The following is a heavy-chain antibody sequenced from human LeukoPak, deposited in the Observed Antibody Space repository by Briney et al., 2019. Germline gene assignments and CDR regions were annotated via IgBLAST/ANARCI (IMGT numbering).Heavy chain of an antibody. CDR1: GFTFSSYA. V-gene: IGHV3-23*01. CDR2: ISGSGGST. CDR3: AKSLYRGYSYGPFDY. J-gene: IGHJ4*02. Sequence: GGSLRLSCAASGFTFSSYAMSWVRQAPGKGLEWVSAISGSGGSTYYADSVKGRFTISRDNSKNTLYLQMNSLRAEDTAVYYCAKSLYRGYSYGPFDYWGQGTLVTVSS. D-gene: IGHD5-18*01.